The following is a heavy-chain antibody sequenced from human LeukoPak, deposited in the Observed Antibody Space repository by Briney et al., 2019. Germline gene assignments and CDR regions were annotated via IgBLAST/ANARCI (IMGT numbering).Heavy chain of an antibody. V-gene: IGHV3-21*01. CDR1: GFTFSSYS. Sequence: GGSLRLSCAASGFTFSSYSMNWGRQAPGKGLEWVSSISSSSSYIYYADSVRGRFTISRDNAKNSLYLQMNSLRAEDTAVYYCARDSVTWYAFDIWGQGTMVTVSS. CDR2: ISSSSSYI. J-gene: IGHJ3*02. CDR3: ARDSVTWYAFDI. D-gene: IGHD2-21*02.